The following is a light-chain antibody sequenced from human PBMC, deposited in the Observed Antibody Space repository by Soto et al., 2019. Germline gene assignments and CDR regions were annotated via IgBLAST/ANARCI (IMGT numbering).Light chain of an antibody. V-gene: IGLV2-8*01. CDR2: EVD. CDR3: SSYTSSSTWV. CDR1: GSDVGAYKY. J-gene: IGLJ3*02. Sequence: QSALTQPPSASGSPGQSLTISCAGTGSDVGAYKYVSWYQQHPGKAPKLIIYEVDKRPSGVPDRFSGSKSGNTASLTVSGLQAEDEADYYCSSYTSSSTWVFGGGTKLTVL.